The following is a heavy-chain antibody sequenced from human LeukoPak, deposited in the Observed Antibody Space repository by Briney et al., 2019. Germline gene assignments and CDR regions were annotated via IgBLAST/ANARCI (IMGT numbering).Heavy chain of an antibody. CDR2: IWYDGSNK. CDR1: GFTFSSYG. V-gene: IGHV3-33*01. CDR3: ARDDGDFQSSFDY. Sequence: GGSLRLSCAASGFTFSSYGMHWVRQAPGKGLEWVAVIWYDGSNKYYADSVKGRFTISRDNSKNTLYLQMNSLRAEDTAVYYCARDDGDFQSSFDYWGQGTLVTVSS. J-gene: IGHJ4*02. D-gene: IGHD4-17*01.